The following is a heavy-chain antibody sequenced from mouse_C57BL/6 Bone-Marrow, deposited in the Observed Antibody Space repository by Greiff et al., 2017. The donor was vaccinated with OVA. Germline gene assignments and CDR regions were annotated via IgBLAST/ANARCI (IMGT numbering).Heavy chain of an antibody. CDR2: IYPGDGDT. CDR3: ARRGLHGPYYYAMDY. J-gene: IGHJ4*01. V-gene: IGHV1-82*01. D-gene: IGHD2-13*01. CDR1: GYAFSSSW. Sequence: QVQLQQSGPELVKPGASVKISCKASGYAFSSSWMNWVKQRPGKGLEWIGRIYPGDGDTNYNGKFKGKATLTADKSSSTAYMQLSSLTSEDSAVYFCARRGLHGPYYYAMDYWGQGTSVTVSS.